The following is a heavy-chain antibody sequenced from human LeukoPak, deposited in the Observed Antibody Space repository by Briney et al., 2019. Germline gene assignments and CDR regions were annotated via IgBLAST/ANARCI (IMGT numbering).Heavy chain of an antibody. D-gene: IGHD2-2*01. Sequence: PGRFLRLSCAASGFTFSSYAMHWVRQAPGKGLEWVAVISYDGSNKYYADSVKGRFTISRDNSKNTLYLQMNSLRAEDTAVYYCAREDIVIVPAPRPYYYYGMDVWGQGTTVTVSS. CDR2: ISYDGSNK. CDR3: AREDIVIVPAPRPYYYYGMDV. CDR1: GFTFSSYA. V-gene: IGHV3-30-3*01. J-gene: IGHJ6*02.